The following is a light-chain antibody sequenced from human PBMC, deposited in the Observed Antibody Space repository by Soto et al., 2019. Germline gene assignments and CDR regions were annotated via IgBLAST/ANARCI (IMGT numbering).Light chain of an antibody. CDR2: RAS. CDR3: QQYGNSPIS. Sequence: EIVLTQSPGTLSLSPGEGVTLSCRASQSVHNNFLAWYQQKPGQAPRLLIYRASGRATGIPDRFSGSGSGTDFTLTISRLEPEDFAVYHCQQYGNSPISFGQGTRLEIK. V-gene: IGKV3-20*01. J-gene: IGKJ5*01. CDR1: QSVHNNF.